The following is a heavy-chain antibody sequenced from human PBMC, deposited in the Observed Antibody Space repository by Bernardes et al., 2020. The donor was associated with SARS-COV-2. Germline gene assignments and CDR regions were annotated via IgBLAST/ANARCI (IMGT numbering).Heavy chain of an antibody. CDR1: GGSVSTVDYY. J-gene: IGHJ6*02. V-gene: IGHV4-31*03. CDR3: AIDSQLIWFGELVYELRDV. D-gene: IGHD3-10*01. Sequence: SESLSLTCTVSGGSVSTVDYYWSWLPQHPGQGLEWIGYIYYSGHTYYNPSLKSRLTISIDTSRNQFPLKLNSVTAADTAVYYCAIDSQLIWFGELVYELRDVWGQGTTVTVSS. CDR2: IYYSGHT.